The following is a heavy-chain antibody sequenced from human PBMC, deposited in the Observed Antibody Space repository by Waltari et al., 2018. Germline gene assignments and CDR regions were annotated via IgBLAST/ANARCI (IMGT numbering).Heavy chain of an antibody. CDR3: ARRSSMGVFRALDI. J-gene: IGHJ3*02. D-gene: IGHD6-19*01. CDR2: ISGDGTTD. Sequence: QVHLVESGGGVVQPGRSLRLACAASGSTCSWYSLNWVRQAPGKGLEWVAFISGDGTTDHYADSVKGRFTISRDNSKNTLFLQMNSLKAEDMAIYYCARRSSMGVFRALDIWGQGTMVSVSS. V-gene: IGHV3-30*19. CDR1: GSTCSWYS.